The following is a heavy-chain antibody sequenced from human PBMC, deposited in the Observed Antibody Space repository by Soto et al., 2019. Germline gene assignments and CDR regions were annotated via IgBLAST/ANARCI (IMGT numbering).Heavy chain of an antibody. CDR2: ISAYNGNT. CDR3: ARVLGYYDSSGSDY. J-gene: IGHJ4*02. D-gene: IGHD3-22*01. V-gene: IGHV1-18*01. CDR1: GYTFTSYG. Sequence: GASVKVSCKASGYTFTSYGISWVRQAPGQGLEWMGWISAYNGNTNYAQKLQGKVTMTTDTSTSTAYMELRSLRSDDTAVYYCARVLGYYDSSGSDYWGQGTLVTVSS.